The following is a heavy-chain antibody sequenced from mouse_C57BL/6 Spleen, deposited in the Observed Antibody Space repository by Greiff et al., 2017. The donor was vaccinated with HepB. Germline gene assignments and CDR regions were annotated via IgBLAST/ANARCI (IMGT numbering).Heavy chain of an antibody. J-gene: IGHJ4*01. V-gene: IGHV2-2*01. CDR3: ARKGHWDVGGNALDY. D-gene: IGHD4-1*01. CDR2: IWSGGST. Sequence: VQLQESGPGLVQPSQRLSITCTVSGFSLTSYGVHWVRQSPGKGLEWLGVIWSGGSTDYNAAFISRLSISKDNSKSKVFFKMNSLQADDTAIYYCARKGHWDVGGNALDYWGQGTSVTVSS. CDR1: GFSLTSYG.